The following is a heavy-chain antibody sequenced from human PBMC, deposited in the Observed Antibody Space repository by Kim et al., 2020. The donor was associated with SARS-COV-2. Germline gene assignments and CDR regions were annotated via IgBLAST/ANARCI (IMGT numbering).Heavy chain of an antibody. V-gene: IGHV4-59*08. Sequence: SETLSHTCSVSGVSINNYYWSWLRQPPGKELEWIAYIYSRGSTNYNPSLKSRVTMSLDMSKNQFSMRLSSVTAADTAIYYCARQRRANILRGALDYWGRGTLVAVSS. D-gene: IGHD4-17*01. CDR2: IYSRGST. CDR1: GVSINNYY. CDR3: ARQRRANILRGALDY. J-gene: IGHJ4*02.